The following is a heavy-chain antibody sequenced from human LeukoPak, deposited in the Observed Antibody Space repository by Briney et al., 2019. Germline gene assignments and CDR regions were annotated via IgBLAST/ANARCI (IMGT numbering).Heavy chain of an antibody. D-gene: IGHD3-3*01. CDR1: GFMFRNYW. CDR3: AKDEDESPFYEFWSGHFSAFEI. Sequence: PGGSLRLSCAGSGFMFRNYWMTRVSQAPGKGLEWVANIKQDGGEKYYVDSVKGRFTISRDNAKKSLYLQMNSLRVEDTAVYYCAKDEDESPFYEFWSGHFSAFEIWGQGTMVTVSA. J-gene: IGHJ3*02. CDR2: IKQDGGEK. V-gene: IGHV3-7*03.